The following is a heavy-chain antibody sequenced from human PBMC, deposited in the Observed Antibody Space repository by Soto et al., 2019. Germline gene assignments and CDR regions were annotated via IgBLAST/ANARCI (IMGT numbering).Heavy chain of an antibody. CDR1: GFTFSDSY. V-gene: IGHV3-11*01. CDR2: ITFSGNTV. CDR3: ARVSWREKYGMDV. Sequence: GGSLRLSCAASGFTFSDSYMSWIRQAPGKGLEWISYITFSGNTVYYADSLKGRFTISRDNAKNSLYLQMNRLRAEDTAVYYCARVSWREKYGMDVRGQGTTVTVSS. J-gene: IGHJ6*02.